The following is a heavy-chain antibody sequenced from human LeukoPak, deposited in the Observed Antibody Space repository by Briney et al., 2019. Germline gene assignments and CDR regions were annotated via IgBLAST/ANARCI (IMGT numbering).Heavy chain of an antibody. V-gene: IGHV4-39*07. CDR3: AREGKITMVRGVIRYYYMDV. J-gene: IGHJ6*03. CDR2: IFTSGST. Sequence: SETLSLTCTVSGGSIRSSSYYWGWIRQPPGKGLEWIGRIFTSGSTKYNPSLKSRVTISVDTSKNQFSLKLSSVTAADTAVYYCAREGKITMVRGVIRYYYMDVWGKGTTVAISS. D-gene: IGHD3-10*01. CDR1: GGSIRSSSYY.